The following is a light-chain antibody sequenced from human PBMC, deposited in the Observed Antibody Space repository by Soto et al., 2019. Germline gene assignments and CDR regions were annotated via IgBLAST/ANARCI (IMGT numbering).Light chain of an antibody. CDR1: SSNIGAGYN. CDR2: GNS. Sequence: QPVLTQPPSLSGAPGQRVTISCTGSSSNIGAGYNVHWYQQVPGTAPKLLIYGNSNRPSGVPDRFSGSKSGTSASLAITGLQAEDEADYYCQSYDSSLSGVFGTGTKLTVL. V-gene: IGLV1-40*01. J-gene: IGLJ1*01. CDR3: QSYDSSLSGV.